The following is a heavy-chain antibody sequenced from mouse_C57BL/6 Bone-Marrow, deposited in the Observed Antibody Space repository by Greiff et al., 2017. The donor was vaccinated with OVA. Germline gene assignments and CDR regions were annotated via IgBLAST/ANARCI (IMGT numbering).Heavy chain of an antibody. D-gene: IGHD3-3*01. CDR1: GYTFTSYW. CDR2: FDPSASYT. Sequence: QVQLKQPGAELVLPGASVKLSCKASGYTFTSYWMHWVKQRPGQGLEWIGEFDPSASYTTSNQKLQGKSPLTVDKSSRTSYTQRISLTSEDAAVYYCARAGCEVWGTGTTVTVSA. J-gene: IGHJ1*03. V-gene: IGHV1-69*01. CDR3: ARAGCEV.